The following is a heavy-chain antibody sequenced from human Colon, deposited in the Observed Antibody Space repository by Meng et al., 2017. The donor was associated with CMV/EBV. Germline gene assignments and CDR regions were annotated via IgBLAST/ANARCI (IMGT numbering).Heavy chain of an antibody. J-gene: IGHJ4*02. Sequence: QVQLQESGPGLVKPSGTLSLRCTVSGGSISSYDWSWIRQPAGKGLEWIGRIYPSGFPKYKPSLESRVTMSADTSKNQISLKLTSVTAADTAVYYCARAQYTYGYWIFDYWGQGTLVTVSS. V-gene: IGHV4-4*07. D-gene: IGHD5-18*01. CDR3: ARAQYTYGYWIFDY. CDR1: GGSISSYD. CDR2: IYPSGFP.